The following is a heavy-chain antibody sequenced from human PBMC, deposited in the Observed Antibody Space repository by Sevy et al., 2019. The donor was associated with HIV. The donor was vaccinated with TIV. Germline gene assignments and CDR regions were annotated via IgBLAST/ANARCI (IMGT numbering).Heavy chain of an antibody. D-gene: IGHD6-13*01. CDR3: ARELGSSSWQDAFDI. V-gene: IGHV1-18*01. Sequence: ASVKVSCKASGYTFTSYGISWVRQAPGQGLEWMGWISAYNGNTNYPQKLQGRVTMTTDTSTSTAYMELRSLRSDDTAVYYCARELGSSSWQDAFDIWGQGTMVTVSS. CDR2: ISAYNGNT. CDR1: GYTFTSYG. J-gene: IGHJ3*02.